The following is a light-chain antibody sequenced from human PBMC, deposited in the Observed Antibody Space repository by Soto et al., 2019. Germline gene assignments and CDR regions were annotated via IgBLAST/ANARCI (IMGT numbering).Light chain of an antibody. J-gene: IGKJ5*01. CDR1: QSVSRK. Sequence: EILLTQSPVTLSVSPGERATLSCRASQSVSRKLVWYQQKPGQAPRLLIYDTSTRANGIPARFSGSGSGTEFTLTISSLQSEDFAVYYCQQYNNWHPITFGQGTRLEIK. CDR3: QQYNNWHPIT. V-gene: IGKV3-15*01. CDR2: DTS.